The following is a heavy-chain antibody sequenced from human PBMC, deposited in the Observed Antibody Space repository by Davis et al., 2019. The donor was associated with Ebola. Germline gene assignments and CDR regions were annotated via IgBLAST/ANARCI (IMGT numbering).Heavy chain of an antibody. J-gene: IGHJ4*02. CDR1: GFTFSSYA. D-gene: IGHD4-17*01. V-gene: IGHV3-30-3*01. CDR2: ISYDGSNK. Sequence: GGSLRLSCAASGFTFSSYAMHWVRQAPGKGLEWVAVISYDGSNKYYADSVKGRFTISKDNSKNTLYLQMNSLRDEDTAVYYCARVTRHLTVQVDYWGQGTLVTVSS. CDR3: ARVTRHLTVQVDY.